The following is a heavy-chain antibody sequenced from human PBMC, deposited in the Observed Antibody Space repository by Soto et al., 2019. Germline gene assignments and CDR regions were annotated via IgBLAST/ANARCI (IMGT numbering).Heavy chain of an antibody. V-gene: IGHV1-18*04. CDR1: GYTFTTYG. J-gene: IGHJ4*02. CDR3: ARARMVRGVVTYFFDL. Sequence: VKVSCKASGYTFTTYGFSWVRQAPGQGLEWLGWISGYNGNTNYAQRFQDRVTMTTDTSTSTAYLHLTSLSSDDTALYYCARARMVRGVVTYFFDLWGQGTPVTVSS. CDR2: ISGYNGNT. D-gene: IGHD3-10*01.